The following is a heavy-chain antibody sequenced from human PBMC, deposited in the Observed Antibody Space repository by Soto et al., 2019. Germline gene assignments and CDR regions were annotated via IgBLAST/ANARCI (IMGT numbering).Heavy chain of an antibody. J-gene: IGHJ4*02. Sequence: QVQLQESGPGLVQPSETLSLTCTVSGGSVGSGSKYWTWIRQPPGKGLEWIGFIYYSGSTNYNPSLTSRVTISVDTSKNQFSLKLRSVTAADTAVYYCARGLPIFGVVTSPYYFDYWGQGTVVTVSS. CDR3: ARGLPIFGVVTSPYYFDY. V-gene: IGHV4-61*01. D-gene: IGHD3-3*01. CDR1: GGSVGSGSKY. CDR2: IYYSGST.